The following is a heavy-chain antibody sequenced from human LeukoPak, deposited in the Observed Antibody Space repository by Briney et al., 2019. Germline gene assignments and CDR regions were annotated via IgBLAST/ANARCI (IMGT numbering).Heavy chain of an antibody. V-gene: IGHV4-39*01. CDR1: GGSISSSSYY. Sequence: SETLSLTCTVSGGSISSSSYYWGWIRQPPGKGLEWIGSIYYSGSTYYNPSLKSRVTISVDTSKNQFSLKLSSVTAADPAVYYCARSPGYDILSSFDYWGQGTLVTVSS. J-gene: IGHJ4*02. CDR2: IYYSGST. D-gene: IGHD3-9*01. CDR3: ARSPGYDILSSFDY.